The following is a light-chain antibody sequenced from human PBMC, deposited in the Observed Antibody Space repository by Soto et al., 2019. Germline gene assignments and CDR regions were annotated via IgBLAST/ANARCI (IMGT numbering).Light chain of an antibody. J-gene: IGKJ1*01. Sequence: EIVLTQSPGTLSLSPGERATLSCRASQSVSSSYLAWYQQRPGQAPRLLIYGASNRATGIPDRFSGSGSGTDFTLTISRLEPEDFAVYYCQQYGSSPRTFGQGTK. CDR3: QQYGSSPRT. V-gene: IGKV3-20*01. CDR1: QSVSSSY. CDR2: GAS.